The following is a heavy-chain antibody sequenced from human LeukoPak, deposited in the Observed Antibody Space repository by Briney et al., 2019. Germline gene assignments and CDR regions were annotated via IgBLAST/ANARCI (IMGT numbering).Heavy chain of an antibody. CDR3: ATSLSGWGTYHYMDV. CDR1: GFTFSSYE. D-gene: IGHD6-19*01. J-gene: IGHJ6*03. V-gene: IGHV3-48*03. CDR2: ISSSGSTI. Sequence: QAGGSLRLSCAASGFTFSSYEMNWVRQAPGKGLEWVSYISSSGSTIYYADSMKGRFTISRDNAKNSLFLQMNSLRAEDTAVYYCATSLSGWGTYHYMDVWGKGTTVTISS.